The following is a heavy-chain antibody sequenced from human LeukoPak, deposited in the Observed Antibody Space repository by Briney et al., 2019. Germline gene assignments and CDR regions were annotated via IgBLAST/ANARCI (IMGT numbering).Heavy chain of an antibody. Sequence: PSETLSLTCTVSGYSISSSYYWGWIRQPPGKGLEWIGSIYYSGSTYYNPSLKSRVTISVDTSKNQFSLKLSSVTAADTAVYYCARVWVTCWFDPWGQGTLVTVSS. J-gene: IGHJ5*02. V-gene: IGHV4-38-2*02. CDR1: GYSISSSYY. D-gene: IGHD5-18*01. CDR2: IYYSGST. CDR3: ARVWVTCWFDP.